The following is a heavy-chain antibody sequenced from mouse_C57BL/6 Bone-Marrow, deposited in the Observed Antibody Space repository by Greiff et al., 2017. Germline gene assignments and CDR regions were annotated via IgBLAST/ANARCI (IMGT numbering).Heavy chain of an antibody. CDR1: GFDIKDDY. Sequence: VQLKQSGAELVRPGASVKLSCTASGFDIKDDYMHWVKQRPEQGLEWIGWIDPENGDTEYASKFQGKATITADTSSNTAYLQLSSLTSEDTAVYYCTTEGYSNYEWYFDVWGTGTTVTVSS. CDR3: TTEGYSNYEWYFDV. J-gene: IGHJ1*03. CDR2: IDPENGDT. D-gene: IGHD2-5*01. V-gene: IGHV14-4*01.